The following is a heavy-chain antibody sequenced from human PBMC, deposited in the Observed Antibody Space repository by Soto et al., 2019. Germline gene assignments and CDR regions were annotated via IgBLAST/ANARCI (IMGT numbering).Heavy chain of an antibody. V-gene: IGHV4-59*02. J-gene: IGHJ4*02. D-gene: IGHD6-19*01. CDR3: ARYSSGWDYYFDY. Sequence: QVQLQESGPGLVKPSETLSLTCTVSGGSVSSYYWSWIRQPPGKGLEWIGYIYYTGSTNYNPSLTSRVSISIDTSKNQFSLKLTSVTAADTAVYYCARYSSGWDYYFDYWGQGTLVTVSS. CDR1: GGSVSSYY. CDR2: IYYTGST.